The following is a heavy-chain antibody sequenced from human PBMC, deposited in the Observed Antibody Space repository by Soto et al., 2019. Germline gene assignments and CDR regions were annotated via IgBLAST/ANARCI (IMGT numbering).Heavy chain of an antibody. CDR2: INHSGST. V-gene: IGHV4-34*01. CDR1: GGSFSGYY. J-gene: IGHJ5*02. Sequence: PSETLSLTCAVYGGSFSGYYWSWIRQPPGKGLEWIGEINHSGSTNYNPSLKSRVTISVDTSKNQFSLKLSSVTAADTAVYYCARGLRTLDPWGQGTLVTVPS. CDR3: ARGLRTLDP.